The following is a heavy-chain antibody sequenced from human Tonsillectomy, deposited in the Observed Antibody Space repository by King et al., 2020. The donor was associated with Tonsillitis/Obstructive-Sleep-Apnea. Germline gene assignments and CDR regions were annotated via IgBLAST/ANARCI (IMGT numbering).Heavy chain of an antibody. Sequence: TLKESGPTLVKPTQTLTLTCTFSGFSLTSTGVGLGWIRQPPGKALEWLALIYWDDDRRYSPSLKSRLTITKDTSKNQVVLTMTNVDPVDTATYYCAHSPLLRFLQRAYYFDYWGQGTLVSVSS. J-gene: IGHJ4*02. D-gene: IGHD3-3*01. CDR1: GFSLTSTGVG. CDR3: AHSPLLRFLQRAYYFDY. V-gene: IGHV2-5*02. CDR2: IYWDDDR.